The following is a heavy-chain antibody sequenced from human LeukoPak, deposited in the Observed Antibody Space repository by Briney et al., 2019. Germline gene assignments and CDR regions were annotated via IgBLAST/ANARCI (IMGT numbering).Heavy chain of an antibody. V-gene: IGHV3-23*01. Sequence: GGSLRLSCTVSGFTFSTYDMSWVRLTPGKGLEWVSTVTNSGGSTYYADSVKGRFTISRDNSKNTLYLQMNSLRAEDTAVYYCANIRAAAGTFDYWGQGTLVTVSS. CDR1: GFTFSTYD. D-gene: IGHD6-13*01. CDR2: VTNSGGST. CDR3: ANIRAAAGTFDY. J-gene: IGHJ4*02.